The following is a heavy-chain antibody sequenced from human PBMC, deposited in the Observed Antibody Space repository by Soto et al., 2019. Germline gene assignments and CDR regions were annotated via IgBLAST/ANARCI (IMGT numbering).Heavy chain of an antibody. V-gene: IGHV4-30-2*01. Sequence: QLQLQESGSGLVKPSQTLSLTCAVSGGSIRSGGYSWSWIRQPPGKGLEWIGYIYHSGSTYYNPSLKSRVTISVDRSKNQFSLKLSSVTAADTAVYYCVGSSWYFDYWGQGTLVTVSS. J-gene: IGHJ4*02. CDR3: VGSSWYFDY. CDR2: IYHSGST. D-gene: IGHD6-13*01. CDR1: GGSIRSGGYS.